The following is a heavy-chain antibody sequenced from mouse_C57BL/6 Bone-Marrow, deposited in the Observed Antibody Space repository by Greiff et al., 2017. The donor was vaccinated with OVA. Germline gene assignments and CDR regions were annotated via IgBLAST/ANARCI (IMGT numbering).Heavy chain of an antibody. D-gene: IGHD1-1*01. CDR3: VRDYGSSGGALDY. CDR2: VFPGSGGS. V-gene: IGHV1-55*01. J-gene: IGHJ4*01. CDR1: GYTFTNNW. Sequence: QVQLQQPGAELVKPGASVKMSCRASGYTFTNNWITWVRQRPGQGLEWIGDVFPGSGGSNNNEKFKRRATLTVDTSSSTAYMQLSSLTSEDSAVYYSVRDYGSSGGALDYWGQGTSVTVSS.